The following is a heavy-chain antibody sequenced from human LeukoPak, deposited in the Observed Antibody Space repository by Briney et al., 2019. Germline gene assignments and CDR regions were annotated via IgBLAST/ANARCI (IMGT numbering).Heavy chain of an antibody. J-gene: IGHJ3*02. Sequence: GGSLRLSCAASGFTFSSYAMSWVRQAPGKRLEWVSTTNYNGDYTYYADSVEGRFTISRDNSKSTLYLQMNSLRAEDTAVYYCAKEDTRRVVFYTFDIWGQGSMVTVSS. CDR1: GFTFSSYA. CDR3: AKEDTRRVVFYTFDI. V-gene: IGHV3-23*01. CDR2: TNYNGDYT. D-gene: IGHD5-18*01.